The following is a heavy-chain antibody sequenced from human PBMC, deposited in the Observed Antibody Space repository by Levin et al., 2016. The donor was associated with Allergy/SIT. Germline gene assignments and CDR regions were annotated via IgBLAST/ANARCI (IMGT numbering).Heavy chain of an antibody. Sequence: GGSLRLSCAASGFTFSDYYMSWIRQAPGKGLEWVSYISSSGSTIYYADSVKGRFTISRDNAKNSLYLQMNSLRAEDTAVYYCARVPAIPDYYYYYYMDVWGKGTTVTVSS. J-gene: IGHJ6*03. CDR1: GFTFSDYY. CDR2: ISSSGSTI. D-gene: IGHD2-2*02. CDR3: ARVPAIPDYYYYYYMDV. V-gene: IGHV3-11*01.